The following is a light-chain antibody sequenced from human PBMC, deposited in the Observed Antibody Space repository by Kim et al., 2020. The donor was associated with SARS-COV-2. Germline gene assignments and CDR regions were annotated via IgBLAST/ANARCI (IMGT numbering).Light chain of an antibody. CDR3: NSRDSSGNHPHVV. CDR1: SLRSYY. CDR2: GKN. J-gene: IGLJ2*01. V-gene: IGLV3-19*01. Sequence: GPTVRITCQGDSLRSYYASWYQQKPGQAPVLVIYGKNNRPSGIPDRFSGSSSGNTASLTITGAQAEDEADYYCNSRDSSGNHPHVVFGGGTQLTVL.